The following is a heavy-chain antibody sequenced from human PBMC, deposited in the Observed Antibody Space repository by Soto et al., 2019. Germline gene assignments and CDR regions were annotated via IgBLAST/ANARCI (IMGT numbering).Heavy chain of an antibody. J-gene: IGHJ4*02. D-gene: IGHD4-17*01. CDR1: GFTFSSYA. Sequence: VQLLESGGGLVQPGGSLRLSCAASGFTFSSYAMSWVRQAPGKGLEWVSAIRGSGGSTYYADSVKGRFTVSRDNSKNTLYLQMNSLRAEDTAVYYCAKNDDYGDYGVDYWGQGTLVTVSS. CDR3: AKNDDYGDYGVDY. V-gene: IGHV3-23*01. CDR2: IRGSGGST.